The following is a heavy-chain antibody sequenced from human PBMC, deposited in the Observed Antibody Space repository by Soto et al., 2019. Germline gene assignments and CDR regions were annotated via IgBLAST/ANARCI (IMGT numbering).Heavy chain of an antibody. Sequence: GGFLRLSCAASGCTCSGYSMNWARQAPGKGLEWVSSISSSSSYIYYADSVKGRFTISRDNAKNSLYLQMDSLKIEDTAVYYCTTDSYSTIIIVRFAYWGHGTLVTVSS. J-gene: IGHJ4*01. D-gene: IGHD3-22*01. CDR2: ISSSSSYI. CDR3: TTDSYSTIIIVRFAY. V-gene: IGHV3-21*04. CDR1: GCTCSGYS.